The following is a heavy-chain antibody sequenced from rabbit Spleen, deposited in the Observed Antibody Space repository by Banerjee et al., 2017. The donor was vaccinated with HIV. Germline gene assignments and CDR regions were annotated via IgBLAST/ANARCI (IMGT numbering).Heavy chain of an antibody. CDR1: GFSFSNDYW. Sequence: QEQLEESGGDLVKPEGSLTLTCTASGFSFSNDYWMCWVRQAPGKGLEWIGCIYTGSGATYYANWAKGRFTISKTSSTTVTLQMTSLTAADTATYFCARDTGSGHYIDAYFDLWGQGTLVTVS. CDR2: IYTGSGAT. D-gene: IGHD1-1*01. CDR3: ARDTGSGHYIDAYFDL. V-gene: IGHV1S45*01. J-gene: IGHJ4*01.